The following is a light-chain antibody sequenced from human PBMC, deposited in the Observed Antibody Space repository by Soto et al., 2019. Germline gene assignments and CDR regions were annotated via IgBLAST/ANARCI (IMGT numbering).Light chain of an antibody. CDR2: RDS. CDR3: QVWDSSTVV. CDR1: NIGSKN. V-gene: IGLV3-9*01. J-gene: IGLJ2*01. Sequence: SSELTQPLSVSVALGQTGRITCGGNNIGSKNVHWYQQKPGQAPVLVIYRDSNRPSGIPERFSGSNSGNTATLTISRAQAGDEADYYCQVWDSSTVVFGGGTKLTVL.